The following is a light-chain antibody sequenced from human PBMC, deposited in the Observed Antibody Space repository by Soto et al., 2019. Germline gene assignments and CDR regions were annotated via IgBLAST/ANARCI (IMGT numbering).Light chain of an antibody. CDR3: FQYNSNPRLT. CDR2: AAS. Sequence: DIQMTQSPSSLSASVGDRVTITCRASQGIRNDLGWYQQKPGKAPMRLIYAASTLQSGVPSRFSGSGYGTAFTFIFSSMQPEDFATYDCFQYNSNPRLTFGGGNKVEI. V-gene: IGKV1-17*01. J-gene: IGKJ4*01. CDR1: QGIRND.